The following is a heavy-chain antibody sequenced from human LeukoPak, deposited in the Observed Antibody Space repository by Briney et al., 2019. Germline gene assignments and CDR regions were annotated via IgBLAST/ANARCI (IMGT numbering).Heavy chain of an antibody. J-gene: IGHJ4*02. V-gene: IGHV3-7*01. Sequence: PGGSLRLSCAASGFTFSIYSMSWVRQAPGKGLEWAANRNPDGSEKYYLDSVKGRMTISRDNAKNALYLQMNSLRAEDTAVFYCARMYGDYLGYWGQGTLVTVFS. CDR1: GFTFSIYS. D-gene: IGHD4-17*01. CDR2: RNPDGSEK. CDR3: ARMYGDYLGY.